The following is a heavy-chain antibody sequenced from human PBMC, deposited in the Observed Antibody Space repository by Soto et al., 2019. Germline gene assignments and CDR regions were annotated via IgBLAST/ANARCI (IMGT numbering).Heavy chain of an antibody. V-gene: IGHV4-31*03. Sequence: QVQLQESGPGLAKPSQTLSLTCNVSNGSISSSGYSWSWIRQHPGQGLEWIGYLYYSGSPYYNPSLKSCVNIAVATSKNQFSLKLGSVTVADTAIYSCSECSSKSWFDPWGQGTLVTVSA. CDR2: LYYSGSP. J-gene: IGHJ5*02. CDR1: NGSISSSGYS. D-gene: IGHD6-6*01. CDR3: SECSSKSWFDP.